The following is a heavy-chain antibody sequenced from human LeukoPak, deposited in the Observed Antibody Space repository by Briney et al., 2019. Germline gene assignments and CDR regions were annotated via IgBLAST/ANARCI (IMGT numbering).Heavy chain of an antibody. Sequence: SETLSLTCTVSGGSISSYYWSWIRQPAGKGLEWIGRINTSGSTNYNPSLKSRVSMSVDTSKNQFSLKLSSVIAADTAVYYCARVGGWYHFDDWGQGTLVTVSS. CDR2: INTSGST. V-gene: IGHV4-4*07. CDR3: ARVGGWYHFDD. J-gene: IGHJ4*02. CDR1: GGSISSYY. D-gene: IGHD6-19*01.